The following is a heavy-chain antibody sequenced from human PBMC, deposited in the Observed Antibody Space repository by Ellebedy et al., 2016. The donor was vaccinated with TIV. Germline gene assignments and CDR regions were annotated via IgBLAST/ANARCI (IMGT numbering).Heavy chain of an antibody. CDR3: ARTYCGDTSCFTFDY. CDR1: GFSLSNIRMG. V-gene: IGHV2-26*01. CDR2: IFSNDEK. J-gene: IGHJ4*02. D-gene: IGHD2-2*02. Sequence: SGPTLVXPTAPLTVTCTVSGFSLSNIRMGVGWIRQPPGKALEWLAHIFSNDEKSYSPSLRTRVTISKDTSKSQVVLTMTNMDPLDTATYYCARTYCGDTSCFTFDYWGQGTPVSVSS.